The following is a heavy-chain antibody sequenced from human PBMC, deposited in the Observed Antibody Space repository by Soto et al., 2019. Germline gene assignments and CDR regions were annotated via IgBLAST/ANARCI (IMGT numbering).Heavy chain of an antibody. D-gene: IGHD5-12*01. Sequence: EVQLVESGGGLVQPGESLRLSCAASGFSFTSHWMSWVRQAPGKGLEWVATIKRDGSASYYLGSVKGRFTISRDNANDSLFLEMTSLRAEDTAVYYCARDQGREILASAFDFWGQGIKVTVSS. CDR2: IKRDGSAS. CDR1: GFSFTSHW. V-gene: IGHV3-7*01. CDR3: ARDQGREILASAFDF. J-gene: IGHJ3*01.